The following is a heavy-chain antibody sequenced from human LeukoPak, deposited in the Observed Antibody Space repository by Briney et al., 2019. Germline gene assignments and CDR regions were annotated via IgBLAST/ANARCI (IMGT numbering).Heavy chain of an antibody. Sequence: SEALSLTCAVYGGSSSGYYWSWIRQPPGKGLEWIGEINHSGSTNQNPSLKSRVTISIDTSKNQFSLKLSSVTAADTAVYYCARGYGSGSYFVYWGQGTLVTVSS. D-gene: IGHD3-10*01. CDR2: INHSGST. CDR3: ARGYGSGSYFVY. CDR1: GGSSSGYY. V-gene: IGHV4-34*01. J-gene: IGHJ4*02.